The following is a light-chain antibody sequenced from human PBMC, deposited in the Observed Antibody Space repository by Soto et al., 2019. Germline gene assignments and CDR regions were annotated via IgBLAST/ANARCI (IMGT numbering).Light chain of an antibody. V-gene: IGKV1-39*01. CDR3: QESYSNTIT. Sequence: DIQMTQSPSSLSASVGDRVTITCRASQSISNYLNWYQQRPGKAPNLLIYTASSLQSGVSSRFSGSGSGTDFTLTISSLQPEDFATYYCQESYSNTITFGQGTRLEIK. J-gene: IGKJ5*01. CDR1: QSISNY. CDR2: TAS.